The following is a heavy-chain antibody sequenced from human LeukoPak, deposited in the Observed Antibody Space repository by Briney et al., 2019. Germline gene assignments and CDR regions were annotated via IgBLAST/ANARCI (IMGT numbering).Heavy chain of an antibody. J-gene: IGHJ4*02. CDR2: IYYSGST. V-gene: IGHV4-59*08. D-gene: IGHD6-13*01. CDR3: ARRQISSWFVYFDY. Sequence: SETLSLTCTVSGGSISSYYWSWIRQPPGKGLEWIGYIYYSGSTNYNPSLKSRVTISVDTSKNQFSLKLSSLTAADTAVYYCARRQISSWFVYFDYWGQGTLVTVSS. CDR1: GGSISSYY.